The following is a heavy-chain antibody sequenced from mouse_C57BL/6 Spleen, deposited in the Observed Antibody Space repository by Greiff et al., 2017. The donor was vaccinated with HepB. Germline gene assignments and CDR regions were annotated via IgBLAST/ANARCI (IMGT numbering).Heavy chain of an antibody. Sequence: VQLQQSGAELARPGASVKMSCKASGYTFTSYTMHWVKQRPGQGLEWIGEIDPSDSYTNYNQKFKGKATLTVDTSSSTAYMQLSSLTSEDSAVYYCARSNYYGSSVPFDYWGQGTTLTVSS. D-gene: IGHD1-1*01. V-gene: IGHV1-50*01. J-gene: IGHJ2*01. CDR2: IDPSDSYT. CDR1: GYTFTSYT. CDR3: ARSNYYGSSVPFDY.